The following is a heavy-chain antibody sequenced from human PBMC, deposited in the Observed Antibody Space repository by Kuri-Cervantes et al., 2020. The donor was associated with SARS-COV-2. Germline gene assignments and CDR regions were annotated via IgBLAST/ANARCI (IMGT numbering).Heavy chain of an antibody. V-gene: IGHV1-69*06. CDR3: ASTGYDFWSHRGSVDY. J-gene: IGHJ4*02. CDR2: IIPIFGTA. CDR1: GYTFSSYA. D-gene: IGHD3-3*01. Sequence: SVKVSCKASGYTFSSYAMSWVRQAPGQGLEWMGGIIPIFGTANYAQKFQGRVTIAADKSTSTAYMELSSLRSEDTAVYYCASTGYDFWSHRGSVDYWGQGTLVTVSS.